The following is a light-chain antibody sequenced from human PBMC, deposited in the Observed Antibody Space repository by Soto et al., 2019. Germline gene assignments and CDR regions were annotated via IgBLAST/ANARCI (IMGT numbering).Light chain of an antibody. CDR2: EVT. Sequence: QSVLTQPASVSGSPGQSIAICCTGTSGDVGGYDYVSWYQQHPDKAPKLMIYEVTKRPSWVSNRFSGSKSGNTASLTISGLQPEDEADYYCSSHTSGSTRVFGSGTKLTVL. CDR1: SGDVGGYDY. J-gene: IGLJ1*01. V-gene: IGLV2-14*01. CDR3: SSHTSGSTRV.